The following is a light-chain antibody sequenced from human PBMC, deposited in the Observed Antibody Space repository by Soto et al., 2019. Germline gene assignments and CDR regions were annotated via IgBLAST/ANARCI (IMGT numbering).Light chain of an antibody. Sequence: QSVLTQPASVSGSPGQSITISCTGTSSDVGGYNYVSWYQQHPGKAPKLMIYDVSNRPSGVSNRFSGSKSGNTASLTISGLQADDEADYYCSSYTSITTYVFGPGTMVTV. CDR2: DVS. CDR3: SSYTSITTYV. CDR1: SSDVGGYNY. J-gene: IGLJ1*01. V-gene: IGLV2-14*01.